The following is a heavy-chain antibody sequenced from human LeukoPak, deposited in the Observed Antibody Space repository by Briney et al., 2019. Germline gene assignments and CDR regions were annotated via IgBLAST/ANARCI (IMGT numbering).Heavy chain of an antibody. CDR2: ISTTSGFT. V-gene: IGHV3-11*05. CDR1: GFTFIDYY. CDR3: ARASLQLDY. Sequence: GGSLRLSCAASGFTFIDYYMSWIRQAPGKGLEWVAYISTTSGFTKYADSVRGRFTISRDNAKNSLYLQVNSLRAEDTAVYYCARASLQLDYWGQGTLVTVSS. D-gene: IGHD1-1*01. J-gene: IGHJ4*02.